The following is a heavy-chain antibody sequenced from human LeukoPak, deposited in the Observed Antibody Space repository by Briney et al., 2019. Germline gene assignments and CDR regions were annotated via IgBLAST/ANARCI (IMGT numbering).Heavy chain of an antibody. J-gene: IGHJ4*02. CDR2: IYHSGST. V-gene: IGHV4-30-2*01. D-gene: IGHD3-9*01. CDR1: GGSISSGGYY. CDR3: ARDDQGVNYDILTGYYRAAFGFDY. Sequence: SETLSLTCTVSGGSISSGGYYWSWIRQPPGKGLEWIGYIYHSGSTYYNPSLKSRVTISVDRSKNQFSLKLSSVTAADTAVYYCARDDQGVNYDILTGYYRAAFGFDYWGQGTLVTVSS.